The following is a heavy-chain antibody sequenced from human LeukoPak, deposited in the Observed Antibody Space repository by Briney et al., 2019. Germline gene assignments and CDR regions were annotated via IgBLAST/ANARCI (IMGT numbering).Heavy chain of an antibody. CDR2: ISSSSSYI. D-gene: IGHD3-10*01. J-gene: IGHJ4*02. Sequence: PGGSLRLSCAASGFTFSSYSMNWVRQAPGKGLEWVSSISSSSSYIYYADSVKGRFTISRDNSKNTLYLQMNSLRAEDTAVYYCAKYGSGSHLVDYWGQGTLVTVSS. CDR1: GFTFSSYS. CDR3: AKYGSGSHLVDY. V-gene: IGHV3-21*04.